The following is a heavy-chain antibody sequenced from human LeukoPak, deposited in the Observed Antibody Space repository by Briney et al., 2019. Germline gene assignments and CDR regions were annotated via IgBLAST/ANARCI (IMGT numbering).Heavy chain of an antibody. CDR3: ARDNWYYYDSSGYFRPPFDP. J-gene: IGHJ5*02. CDR1: GYTLTSYA. CDR2: INTNTGNP. Sequence: GASVKVSCKASGYTLTSYAMNWVRQAPGQGLEWMGWINTNTGNPTYAQGSTGRFVFSLDTSVSTAYLQISSLKAEDTAVYYCARDNWYYYDSSGYFRPPFDPWGQGTLVTVSS. V-gene: IGHV7-4-1*02. D-gene: IGHD3-22*01.